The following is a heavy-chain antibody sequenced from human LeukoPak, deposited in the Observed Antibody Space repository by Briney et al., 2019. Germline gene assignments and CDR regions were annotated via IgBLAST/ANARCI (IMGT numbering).Heavy chain of an antibody. CDR1: GFTFGDYA. J-gene: IGHJ4*02. D-gene: IGHD3-10*01. V-gene: IGHV3-49*04. CDR2: IRSKDYGGAI. Sequence: GGSLRLSCTASGFTFGDYAMSWVRQAPGKGLEWVGLIRSKDYGGAIEYAASVKGRFTISRDDSKSVAYLQMNSLITEDTAVYYCTRDHIPFGESPTFDCWGQGTLVTVSS. CDR3: TRDHIPFGESPTFDC.